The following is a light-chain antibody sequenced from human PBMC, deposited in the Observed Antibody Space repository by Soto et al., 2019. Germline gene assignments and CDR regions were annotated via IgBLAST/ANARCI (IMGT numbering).Light chain of an antibody. CDR1: QSVSSSY. CDR2: GAS. V-gene: IGKV3-20*01. CDR3: QQYGSSPT. J-gene: IGKJ1*01. Sequence: EIVLTQSPGTLSLSPGERATLSCRASQSVSSSYLAWYQQKPGQAPRLLIYGASGRATDIPDRFSGSGSGTDFTLTISRLEPEDSAVYYCQQYGSSPTFGQGNKVEIK.